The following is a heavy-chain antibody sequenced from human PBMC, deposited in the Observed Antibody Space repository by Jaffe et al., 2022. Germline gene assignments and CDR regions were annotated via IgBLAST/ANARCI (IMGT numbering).Heavy chain of an antibody. Sequence: QVTLRESGPALVKPTQTLTLTCTFSGFSLSTSGMCVSWIRQPPGKALEWLALIDWDDDKYYSTSLKTRLTISKDTSKNQVVLTMTNMDPVDTATYYCARINSRGYYGDYRGRQHIPDAFDIWGQGTMVTVSS. CDR1: GFSLSTSGMC. D-gene: IGHD4-17*01. V-gene: IGHV2-70*01. CDR2: IDWDDDK. CDR3: ARINSRGYYGDYRGRQHIPDAFDI. J-gene: IGHJ3*02.